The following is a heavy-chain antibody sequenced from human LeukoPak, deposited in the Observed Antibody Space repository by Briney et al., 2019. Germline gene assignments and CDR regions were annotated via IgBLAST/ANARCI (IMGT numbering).Heavy chain of an antibody. CDR1: GYTFTSYY. V-gene: IGHV1-46*01. Sequence: ASVKVSCKASGYTFTSYYMHWVRQAPGQGLEWMGIINPSGGSTIYAQKFQGRVTMTRDMSTSTVYMELSRLRSEDTAVYYCARDLRLRGSPRRVFDYWGQGTLVTVSS. CDR2: INPSGGST. CDR3: ARDLRLRGSPRRVFDY. J-gene: IGHJ4*02. D-gene: IGHD3-10*01.